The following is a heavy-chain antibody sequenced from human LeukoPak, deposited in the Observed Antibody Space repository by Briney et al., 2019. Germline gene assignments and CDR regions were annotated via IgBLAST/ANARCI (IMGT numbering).Heavy chain of an antibody. D-gene: IGHD3-16*02. CDR3: AAESPYVWGSYRPYYYMDV. CDR2: IVVGSGHT. Sequence: TSVKVSCKTSGCTFTTSAIQWVRQARGQHLEWIGWIVVGSGHTNYAQKFQERVTFTRDMSTSTAYMELSSLRSEDTAVYYCAAESPYVWGSYRPYYYMDVWGKGTTVTVSS. CDR1: GCTFTTSA. J-gene: IGHJ6*03. V-gene: IGHV1-58*02.